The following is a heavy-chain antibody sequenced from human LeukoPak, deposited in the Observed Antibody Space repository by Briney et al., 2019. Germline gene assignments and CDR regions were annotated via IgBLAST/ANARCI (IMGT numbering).Heavy chain of an antibody. V-gene: IGHV4-59*08. CDR1: GGSISSYY. J-gene: IGHJ6*02. CDR2: IYYSWST. Sequence: SETLSLTCNVSGGSISSYYWSWIRQPPGQGLEWIGYIYYSWSTNYNPSLKSRVTISVDTSKNQFSLKLSSVTAADTAVYYCARHLSFNYYGSGSHYDGMDVWGQGTTVTVSS. CDR3: ARHLSFNYYGSGSHYDGMDV. D-gene: IGHD3-10*01.